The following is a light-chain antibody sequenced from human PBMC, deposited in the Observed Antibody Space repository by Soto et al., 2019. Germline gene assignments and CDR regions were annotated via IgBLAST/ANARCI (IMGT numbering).Light chain of an antibody. Sequence: ETLLTQSPGTLSLSPGERATLSCRASQSVSNYLAWFQQKPGQAPRLLIFDTTNRAPGTPARFSGSGSVTDFTLTISSLEPEDFAVYCCQQRCILPYTFGQGTKLEIK. CDR2: DTT. CDR1: QSVSNY. V-gene: IGKV3-11*01. J-gene: IGKJ2*01. CDR3: QQRCILPYT.